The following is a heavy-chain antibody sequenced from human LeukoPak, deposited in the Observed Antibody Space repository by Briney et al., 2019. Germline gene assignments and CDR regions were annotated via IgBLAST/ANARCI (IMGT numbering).Heavy chain of an antibody. CDR2: IIPIFGTA. CDR1: GGTFSSYA. CDR3: ARVTMVRGVIYYYMDV. V-gene: IGHV1-69*13. D-gene: IGHD3-10*01. Sequence: WASVKVSCKASGGTFSSYAISWVRQAPGQGLEWMGGIIPIFGTANYAQKFQGRVTITADESTSTAYMELSSLRSEDTAVYYCARVTMVRGVIYYYMDVWGKGTTVTVSS. J-gene: IGHJ6*03.